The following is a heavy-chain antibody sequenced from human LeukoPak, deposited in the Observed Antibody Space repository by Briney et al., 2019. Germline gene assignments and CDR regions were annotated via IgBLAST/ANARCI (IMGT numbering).Heavy chain of an antibody. D-gene: IGHD6-6*01. CDR3: ARVSSSSPSGAWFDP. Sequence: SETLSLTCTVSGGSISSGSYYWSWIPQPAGKGLEWIGRVYTSGSTNYNPSLKSRVTISVDTSKSQFSLKLYSVTAADTAVYYCARVSSSSPSGAWFDPWGQGTLVAVSS. CDR1: GGSISSGSYY. J-gene: IGHJ5*02. CDR2: VYTSGST. V-gene: IGHV4-61*02.